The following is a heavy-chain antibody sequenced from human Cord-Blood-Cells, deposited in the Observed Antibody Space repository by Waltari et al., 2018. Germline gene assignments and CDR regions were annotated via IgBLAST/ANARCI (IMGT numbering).Heavy chain of an antibody. CDR2: IIPILGIA. D-gene: IGHD1-26*01. J-gene: IGHJ3*02. V-gene: IGHV1-69*09. Sequence: QVQLVQSGAEVKKPGSSVKVSCKASGGTFSSYAISWVRQAPGQGLEWMGRIIPILGIANYAQKFQGRVTMTADKSTSTAYMELSSLRSEDTAVYYCARGKGGTDAFDIWGQGTMVTVSS. CDR3: ARGKGGTDAFDI. CDR1: GGTFSSYA.